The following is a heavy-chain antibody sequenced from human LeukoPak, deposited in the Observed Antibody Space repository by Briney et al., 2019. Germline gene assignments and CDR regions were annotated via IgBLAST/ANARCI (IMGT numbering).Heavy chain of an antibody. J-gene: IGHJ6*03. CDR2: LGPTGRST. CDR1: GFTFSSYG. D-gene: IGHD3-3*01. Sequence: GGSLRLSCSVSGFTFSSYGMTWVRQAPGKGLEWVSALGPTGRSTYYADSVKGRFTISRDNSKNTLYLQMNSLRAEDTAVYYCAKMNYDFWSGYSPEIYYMDVWGKGTTVTVSS. V-gene: IGHV3-23*01. CDR3: AKMNYDFWSGYSPEIYYMDV.